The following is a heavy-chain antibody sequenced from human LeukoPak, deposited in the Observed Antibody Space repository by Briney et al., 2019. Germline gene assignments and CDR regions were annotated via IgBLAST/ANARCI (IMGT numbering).Heavy chain of an antibody. CDR1: GFTFDDYA. D-gene: IGHD3-16*01. CDR3: ALGGKGWLHNYYFDY. J-gene: IGHJ4*02. V-gene: IGHV3-9*01. Sequence: TGGSLRLSCAASGFTFDDYAMHWVRHAPGKGLEWVSGISWNSGSIGYADSVKGRFTISRDNAKNSLYLQMNSLRAEDTALYYCALGGKGWLHNYYFDYWGQGTLVTVSS. CDR2: ISWNSGSI.